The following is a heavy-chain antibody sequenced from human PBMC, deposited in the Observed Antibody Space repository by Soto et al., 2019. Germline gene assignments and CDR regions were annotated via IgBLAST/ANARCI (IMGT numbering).Heavy chain of an antibody. J-gene: IGHJ6*02. CDR1: GFTFSSYG. V-gene: IGHV3-64*01. CDR3: ARRIPFGYGMDV. D-gene: IGHD2-21*01. CDR2: ITSNGGNT. Sequence: QPGGSLRLSCVGSGFTFSSYGMNWVRQGPGKGLEYVSAITSNGGNTDYASSVKGRFTISRDNSKNTLYLQMGSLRAEDMAVYYCARRIPFGYGMDVWGQGTTVTVSS.